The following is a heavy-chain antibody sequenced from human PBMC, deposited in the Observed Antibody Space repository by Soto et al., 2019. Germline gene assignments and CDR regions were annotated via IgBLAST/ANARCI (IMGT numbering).Heavy chain of an antibody. CDR2: IYYSGNT. D-gene: IGHD3-10*01. CDR1: GGSISSGGYY. J-gene: IGHJ3*02. CDR3: AKERRGGTYDYMSGRRRDAFDI. V-gene: IGHV4-31*01. Sequence: QVQLQESGPGLVKPSQTLALTCTVSGGSISSGGYYWNWIRQHPGKGLEWIGYIYYSGNTYYNPSRSSYAPISGHTSKSQFYLKLSSGTAADTAGYYCAKERRGGTYDYMSGRRRDAFDILGQWTKVTVSS.